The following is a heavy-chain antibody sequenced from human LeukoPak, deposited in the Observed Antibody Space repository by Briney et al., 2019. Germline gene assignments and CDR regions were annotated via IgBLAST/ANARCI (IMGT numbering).Heavy chain of an antibody. J-gene: IGHJ4*02. CDR1: GFRFSTYW. Sequence: PGGSLRLSCEVSGFRFSTYWMTGVRQAPGKGLEWVANIQQDGSEKYYVDSVKGRFTISRDNAKNSLYLQMNSLRAEDTAVYYCARDKIVGATHFDYWGQGTLVTVSS. D-gene: IGHD1-26*01. CDR3: ARDKIVGATHFDY. V-gene: IGHV3-7*01. CDR2: IQQDGSEK.